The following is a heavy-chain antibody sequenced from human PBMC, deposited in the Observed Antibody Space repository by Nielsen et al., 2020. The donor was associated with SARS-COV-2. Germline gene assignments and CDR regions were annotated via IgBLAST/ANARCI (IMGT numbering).Heavy chain of an antibody. CDR3: ATSPRVAGTYY. J-gene: IGHJ4*02. Sequence: GGSLRLSCAASGFSFSKYSMAWVRQTPGKGLEWVSSIGSSSSFIYYTDSVEGRFTTSRDNAENSLFLQMNSLRAEDTAMYYCATSPRVAGTYYWGQGTLVTVSS. V-gene: IGHV3-21*01. D-gene: IGHD6-19*01. CDR2: IGSSSSFI. CDR1: GFSFSKYS.